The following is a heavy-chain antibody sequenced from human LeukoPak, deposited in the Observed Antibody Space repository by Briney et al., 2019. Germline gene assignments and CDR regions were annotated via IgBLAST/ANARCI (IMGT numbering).Heavy chain of an antibody. J-gene: IGHJ4*02. CDR3: ARGQYSSGWHFDY. Sequence: PSETLSLTCTVSGGSISSYYWSWIRQPPGKGLEWIGYIHFSGSTNYNPSLKSRVTISEDTSKKQFSLTLSSVTAADTAVYYCARGQYSSGWHFDYWGQGTLVTVSS. D-gene: IGHD6-19*01. CDR1: GGSISSYY. V-gene: IGHV4-59*01. CDR2: IHFSGST.